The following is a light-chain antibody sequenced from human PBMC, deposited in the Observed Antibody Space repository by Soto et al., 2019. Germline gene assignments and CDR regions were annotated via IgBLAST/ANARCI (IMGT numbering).Light chain of an antibody. Sequence: QSVLTQPRSVSGSPGQSVTISCTGTSSDVGGYNCVSWYQQHPGKAPQLMIYDVTQRPSGVPDRFSGSKSGNTASLTISGLQAEDEADYYCCSHSASYTFVFGTGTMLTVL. CDR1: SSDVGGYNC. CDR3: CSHSASYTFV. V-gene: IGLV2-11*01. J-gene: IGLJ1*01. CDR2: DVT.